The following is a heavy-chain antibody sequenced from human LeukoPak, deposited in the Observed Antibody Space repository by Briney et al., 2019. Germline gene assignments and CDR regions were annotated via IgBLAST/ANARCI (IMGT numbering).Heavy chain of an antibody. J-gene: IGHJ4*02. CDR3: ARDGYYDSSGYTPRNWYFDY. D-gene: IGHD3-22*01. V-gene: IGHV4-61*02. CDR1: GGSISSGGYY. CDR2: IYTSGST. Sequence: PSETLSLTCTVSGGSISSGGYYWSWIRQHPGKGLEWIGRIYTSGSTNYNPSLKSRVTISVDTSKNQFSLKLSSVTAADTAVYYCARDGYYDSSGYTPRNWYFDYWGQGTLVTVSS.